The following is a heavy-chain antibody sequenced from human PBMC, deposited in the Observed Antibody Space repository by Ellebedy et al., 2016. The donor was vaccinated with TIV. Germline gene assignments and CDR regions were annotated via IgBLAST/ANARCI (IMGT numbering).Heavy chain of an antibody. CDR2: IYYSGST. J-gene: IGHJ5*02. V-gene: IGHV4-39*07. CDR1: GGSISSSSYY. D-gene: IGHD3-9*01. Sequence: GSLRLXXTVSGGSISSSSYYWGWIRQPPGKGLEWIGSIYYSGSTYYNPSLKSRVTISVDTSKNQFSLKLSSVTAADTAVYYCASYSRYYDILTGYPWGQGTLVTVSS. CDR3: ASYSRYYDILTGYP.